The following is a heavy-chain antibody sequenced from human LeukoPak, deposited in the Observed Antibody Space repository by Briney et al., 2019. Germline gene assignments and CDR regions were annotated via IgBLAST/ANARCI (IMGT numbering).Heavy chain of an antibody. CDR3: ARDPHYYGSGSYHHFDY. Sequence: SETLSLTCTVSGGSISSYYWSWIRQPPGKGLEWIGYIYYSGSTNYNPSLKSRVTISVDTSKNQFSLKLSSVTAADTAVYYCARDPHYYGSGSYHHFDYWGQGTLVTVSS. CDR2: IYYSGST. CDR1: GGSISSYY. D-gene: IGHD3-10*01. J-gene: IGHJ4*02. V-gene: IGHV4-59*01.